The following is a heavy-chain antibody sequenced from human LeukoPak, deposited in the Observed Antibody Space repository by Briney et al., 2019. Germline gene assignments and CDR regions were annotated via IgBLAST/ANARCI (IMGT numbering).Heavy chain of an antibody. Sequence: SETLSLTCAVYGGSFSDYYWSRIRQPPGKGLEWIGEINHGGSTNYNPSLKSRVTMSVDTSKNQFSLKLSSVTAADTAVYYCARVVGDGYNYPYYFDYWGQGTLVTVSS. J-gene: IGHJ4*02. CDR1: GGSFSDYY. V-gene: IGHV4-34*01. D-gene: IGHD5-24*01. CDR3: ARVVGDGYNYPYYFDY. CDR2: INHGGST.